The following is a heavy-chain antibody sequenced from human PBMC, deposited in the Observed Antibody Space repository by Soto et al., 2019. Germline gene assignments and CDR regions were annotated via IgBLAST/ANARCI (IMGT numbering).Heavy chain of an antibody. J-gene: IGHJ6*03. CDR1: GGTFSSYA. CDR2: IIPIFGTA. Sequence: ASVKVSCKASGGTFSSYASSWVRQAPGQGLEWMGGIIPIFGTANYAQKFQGRVTITADESTSTAYMELSSLRSEDTAVYYCARPAATPEDYYYYMDVWGKGTTVTVSS. CDR3: ARPAATPEDYYYYMDV. D-gene: IGHD2-2*01. V-gene: IGHV1-69*13.